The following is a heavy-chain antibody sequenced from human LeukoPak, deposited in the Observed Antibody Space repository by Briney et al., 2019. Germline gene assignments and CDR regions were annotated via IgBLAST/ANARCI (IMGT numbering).Heavy chain of an antibody. CDR3: AKDLMMRGVISLFDY. CDR2: VSRSGGTT. V-gene: IGHV3-23*01. D-gene: IGHD3-10*01. Sequence: GGSLRLSCAASGFTFSSYAMSWVRQAPGKGLEWVSGVSRSGGTTYYTDSVKGRFTIPRDNSKDTLYLQMNSLRAEDTAVYYCAKDLMMRGVISLFDYWGQGTLVTVSS. CDR1: GFTFSSYA. J-gene: IGHJ4*02.